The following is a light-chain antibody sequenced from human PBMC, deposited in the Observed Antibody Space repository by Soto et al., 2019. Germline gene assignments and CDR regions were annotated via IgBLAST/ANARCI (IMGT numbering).Light chain of an antibody. CDR2: DNN. CDR1: SSNIWNNY. CDR3: GTWDSSLRVGV. Sequence: QSVLTQPPSVSAAPGQKVTISCSGSSSNIWNNYVSWYQSLPGTAPKLLIYDNNERPPGSTDRFSGSKSGTSATLGITGLKTGEEADYYCGTWDSSLRVGVFGGGTKLTVL. J-gene: IGLJ2*01. V-gene: IGLV1-51*01.